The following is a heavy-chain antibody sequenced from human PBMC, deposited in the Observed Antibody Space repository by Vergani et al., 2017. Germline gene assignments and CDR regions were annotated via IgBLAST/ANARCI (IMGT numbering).Heavy chain of an antibody. CDR3: ARGVKFTGLLYLSKKRPKYYFDY. CDR2: IFYSGIT. Sequence: QVQLQESGPGLVKPSETLSLTCTVSGGSISSSSYYWGWIRQPPGKGLECIGSIFYSGITFYNPSLKSRVTISVDTSKNQFSLKLSSVTAADTAVYFCARGVKFTGLLYLSKKRPKYYFDYWGQGTLVTVSS. D-gene: IGHD2-2*02. CDR1: GGSISSSSYY. J-gene: IGHJ4*02. V-gene: IGHV4-39*01.